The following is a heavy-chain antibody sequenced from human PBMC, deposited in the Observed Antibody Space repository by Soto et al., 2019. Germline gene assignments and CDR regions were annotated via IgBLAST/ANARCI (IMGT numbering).Heavy chain of an antibody. CDR1: GGSISSSSYY. CDR3: ARQGRDFWSGYSQGDYYYMDV. D-gene: IGHD3-3*01. Sequence: QLQLQESGPGLVKPSETLSLTCTVSGGSISSSSYYWGWIRQPPGKGLEWIGSIYYSGSTYYNPSLKSLVTISVDTSKNQFSLKLSSVTAADTAVYYCARQGRDFWSGYSQGDYYYMDVWGKGTTVTVSS. V-gene: IGHV4-39*01. CDR2: IYYSGST. J-gene: IGHJ6*03.